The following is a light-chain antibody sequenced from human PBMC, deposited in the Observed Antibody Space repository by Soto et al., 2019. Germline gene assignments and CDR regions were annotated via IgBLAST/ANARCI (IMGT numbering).Light chain of an antibody. Sequence: QSVLTQPASVSGSPGQSITISCTGTSSDVGGYNYVSWYQQHPGKAPKLMIYDVSNRPSGVSNRFSGSKSGNTASLTISGLQAEDEAEYYCSSYTSSSTYVVFGGGT. J-gene: IGLJ2*01. CDR3: SSYTSSSTYVV. V-gene: IGLV2-14*01. CDR1: SSDVGGYNY. CDR2: DVS.